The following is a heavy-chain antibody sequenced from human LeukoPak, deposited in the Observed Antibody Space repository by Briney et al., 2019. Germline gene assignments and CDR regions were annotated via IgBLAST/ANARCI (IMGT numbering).Heavy chain of an antibody. CDR2: ISGSGGST. D-gene: IGHD3-22*01. CDR3: AKGGYYYDSSGYLA. CDR1: GFTFSSYA. J-gene: IGHJ5*02. V-gene: IGHV3-23*01. Sequence: GGSLRLSCAASGFTFSSYAMSWVRQAPGKGLEWVSAISGSGGSTYYADSVKGRFTISRDNSKNTLYLQMNSLRAEDTAVYYCAKGGYYYDSSGYLAWGQGTLVTVSS.